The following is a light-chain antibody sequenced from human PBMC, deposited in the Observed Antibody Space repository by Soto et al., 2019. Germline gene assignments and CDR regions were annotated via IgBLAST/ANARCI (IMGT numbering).Light chain of an antibody. CDR2: AAS. CDR1: QSISTF. CDR3: QQANSFPAT. Sequence: DIQMTQSPSSLSASVGDRVTITCRASQSISTFLNWYQQKPVNAPKSLIYAASNLQSGVPSRFSGSGSGTDFTLTISSLQPEDFATYYCQQANSFPATFGQGTRLEI. J-gene: IGKJ5*01. V-gene: IGKV1-39*01.